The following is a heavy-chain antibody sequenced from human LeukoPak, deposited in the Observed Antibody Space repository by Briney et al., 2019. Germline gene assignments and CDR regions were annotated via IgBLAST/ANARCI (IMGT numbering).Heavy chain of an antibody. CDR3: ARDWDHRYCGGTACYTADAQGDDFFYYMDV. V-gene: IGHV3-23*01. Sequence: GGSLRLSCAASGFTFNDYAMTWVRQAPGKGLEWVSGISGNGGRSTYYADSVEGRFTISRDQSKNTLDLQMNNLRTEDTAVYYCARDWDHRYCGGTACYTADAQGDDFFYYMDVWGKGTTVTVSS. CDR1: GFTFNDYA. J-gene: IGHJ6*03. D-gene: IGHD2-2*02. CDR2: ISGNGGRST.